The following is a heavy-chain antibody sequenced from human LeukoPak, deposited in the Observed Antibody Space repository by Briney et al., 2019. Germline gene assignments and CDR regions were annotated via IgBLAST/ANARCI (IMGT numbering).Heavy chain of an antibody. CDR1: GVTASGNY. Sequence: HPGGSLRLSCAVSGVTASGNYMSWVRQAPGKGLEWVSVIYSGGDTYYSDSVKGRFTISRDNFKNTLYLQMNSLRADDTAVYYCATCSQWGGLFDFWGQGTLVTVSS. CDR2: IYSGGDT. V-gene: IGHV3-66*01. CDR3: ATCSQWGGLFDF. D-gene: IGHD1-26*01. J-gene: IGHJ4*02.